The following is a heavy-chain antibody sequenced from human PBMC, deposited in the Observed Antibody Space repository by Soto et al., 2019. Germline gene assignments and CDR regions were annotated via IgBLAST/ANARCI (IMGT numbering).Heavy chain of an antibody. V-gene: IGHV3-15*01. Sequence: LRLSFAASGXTFSNAWMSWVRQAPGKGLVWVGRIKSKTDGGTTDYAAPVKGRFTISRDDSKNTLYLQMNSLKTEDTAVYYCTTGSSYYYDSSGYYLPDACDIWGQGTMVTVSS. D-gene: IGHD3-22*01. CDR3: TTGSSYYYDSSGYYLPDACDI. CDR2: IKSKTDGGTT. J-gene: IGHJ3*02. CDR1: GXTFSNAW.